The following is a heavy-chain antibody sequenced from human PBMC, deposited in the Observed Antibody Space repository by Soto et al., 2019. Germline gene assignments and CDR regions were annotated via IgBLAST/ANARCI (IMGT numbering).Heavy chain of an antibody. D-gene: IGHD3-10*01. CDR2: IGTSGHA. J-gene: IGHJ3*02. Sequence: EVQLVETGGGLVQAGGSLRLSCAASGFTFSGHGMHWVRQAPGERLEWVSVIGTSGHAFYADSVKGRFTITREDAKNSGYLQMNSLRDGDTAVYYCARGGGFGEQYSDAFDSWGQGTMVTVSS. V-gene: IGHV3-13*01. CDR1: GFTFSGHG. CDR3: ARGGGFGEQYSDAFDS.